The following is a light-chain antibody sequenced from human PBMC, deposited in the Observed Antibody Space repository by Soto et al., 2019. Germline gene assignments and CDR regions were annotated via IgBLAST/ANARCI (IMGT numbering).Light chain of an antibody. CDR3: QQYGSSGT. Sequence: EIVMTQSPSTLSVSPGERAILSCRASQTVSSNLAWYQQKPGQAPRLLIYGASSRATGVPDRLSGGGSGTDFTLTISRLEPEDFAVYYCQQYGSSGTFGQGTKVDIK. J-gene: IGKJ1*01. V-gene: IGKV3-20*01. CDR2: GAS. CDR1: QTVSSN.